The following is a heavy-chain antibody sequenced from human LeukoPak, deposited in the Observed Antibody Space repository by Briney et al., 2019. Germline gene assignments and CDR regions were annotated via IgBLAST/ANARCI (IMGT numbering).Heavy chain of an antibody. J-gene: IGHJ4*02. CDR1: GFSFSTYN. Sequence: GGSLRLSCEASGFSFSTYNMNWVRQAPGKGLEWISSITSDSTYMYYADSVKGRFTISRDNAKNSLYLQMNSLRAEDAALYFCARDGEDYYGSGSYSHWGQGTLVTVSS. CDR2: ITSDSTYM. V-gene: IGHV3-21*01. D-gene: IGHD3-10*01. CDR3: ARDGEDYYGSGSYSH.